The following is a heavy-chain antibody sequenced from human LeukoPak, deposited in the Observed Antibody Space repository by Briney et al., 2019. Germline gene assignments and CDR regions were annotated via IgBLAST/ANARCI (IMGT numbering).Heavy chain of an antibody. CDR3: ARSRAFNSGAFDP. D-gene: IGHD1-26*01. CDR1: GASVSSASY. V-gene: IGHV4-61*01. CDR2: IYNGVNT. Sequence: SQTLSLTCTVSGASVSSASYWSWIRQPPGKGVEWIAHIYNGVNTNYNPSLKSRVTISVDTSKNQFSLRLNSVTAADTAVYYCARSRAFNSGAFDPWGQGSLVTVSS. J-gene: IGHJ5*02.